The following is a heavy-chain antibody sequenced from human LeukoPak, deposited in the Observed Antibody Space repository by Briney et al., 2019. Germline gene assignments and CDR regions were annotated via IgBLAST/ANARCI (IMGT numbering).Heavy chain of an antibody. CDR2: INHSGST. J-gene: IGHJ3*02. Sequence: ASETLSLTCAVYGGSFSGYYWSWIRQPPGKGLEWIGEINHSGSTNYNPSLKSRVTISVDTSKNQFSLKLSSVTAADTAVYYCAGDTYYDFWSGYSTGAFDIWGQGTMVAVSS. V-gene: IGHV4-34*01. D-gene: IGHD3-3*01. CDR3: AGDTYYDFWSGYSTGAFDI. CDR1: GGSFSGYY.